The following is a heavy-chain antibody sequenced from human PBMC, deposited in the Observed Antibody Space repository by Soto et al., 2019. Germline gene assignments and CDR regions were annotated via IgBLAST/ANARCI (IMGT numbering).Heavy chain of an antibody. Sequence: QVQLVESGGGVVQPGRSLRLSCAASGITFSSYAMHWVRQAPGKGLEWVAVISYDGSNKYYADSVKGRFTISRDNSKNTLYLQTNSLRAEDTAVYYSAREPSGYPYYYYRMDVWSQGTTVTVAS. CDR3: AREPSGYPYYYYRMDV. CDR1: GITFSSYA. CDR2: ISYDGSNK. J-gene: IGHJ6*02. V-gene: IGHV3-30-3*01. D-gene: IGHD5-12*01.